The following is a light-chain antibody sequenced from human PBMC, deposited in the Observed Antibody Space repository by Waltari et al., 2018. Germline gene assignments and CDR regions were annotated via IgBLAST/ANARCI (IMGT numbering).Light chain of an antibody. CDR1: YSNNGRNA. CDR3: ATWDDSLNAWV. CDR2: TDN. V-gene: IGLV1-44*01. J-gene: IGLJ3*02. Sequence: QSVLTQPPSASGTPGQRVTSPCSGSYSNNGRNAVNWYQPLPETDPKLLIYTDNQRPSGVPDRFSGSKSGTSASLAISGLQSEDEADYHCATWDDSLNAWVFGGGTKVTVL.